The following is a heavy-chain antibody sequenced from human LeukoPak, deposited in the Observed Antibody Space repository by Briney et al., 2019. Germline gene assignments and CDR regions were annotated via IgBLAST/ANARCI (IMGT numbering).Heavy chain of an antibody. D-gene: IGHD6-13*01. CDR1: GYTLTELS. CDR2: FDPEDGET. Sequence: ASVKVSCKVSGYTLTELSMHWVRQAPGEGLEWMGGFDPEDGETIYAQKFQGRVTMTEDTSTDTAYMELSSLRSEDTAVYYCATSGDRLSPYSSSWYYFDYWGQGTLVTVSS. CDR3: ATSGDRLSPYSSSWYYFDY. J-gene: IGHJ4*02. V-gene: IGHV1-24*01.